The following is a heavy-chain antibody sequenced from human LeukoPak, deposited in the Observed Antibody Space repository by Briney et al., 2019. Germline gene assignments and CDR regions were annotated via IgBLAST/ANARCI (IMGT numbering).Heavy chain of an antibody. CDR2: INSDGSRT. D-gene: IGHD3-10*01. CDR3: ARGLVRGVIITTNYYGMDV. Sequence: AGGSLRLSCAASGFTFSSYWMHWVRQAPGKGLVWVSRINSDGSRTSYADSVKGRFTISRDNAKNTLYLQMNSLRAEDTAVYYCARGLVRGVIITTNYYGMDVWGQGTTVTVSS. CDR1: GFTFSSYW. V-gene: IGHV3-74*01. J-gene: IGHJ6*02.